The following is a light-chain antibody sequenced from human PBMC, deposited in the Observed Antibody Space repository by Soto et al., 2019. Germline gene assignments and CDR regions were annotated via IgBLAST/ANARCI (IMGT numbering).Light chain of an antibody. V-gene: IGLV2-14*01. J-gene: IGLJ1*01. Sequence: QSVLTQPASVSGSPGQSITISCTGTSSDVGGYDYVSWYQQHPGKAPKLMIYDVSNRPSGVSNRFSGSKSGNTASLTISGLQAEDEAVYFCSSHTTNSTYVFGTGTKLTVL. CDR1: SSDVGGYDY. CDR2: DVS. CDR3: SSHTTNSTYV.